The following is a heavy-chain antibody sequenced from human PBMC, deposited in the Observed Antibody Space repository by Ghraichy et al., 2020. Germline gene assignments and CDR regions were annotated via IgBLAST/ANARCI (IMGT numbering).Heavy chain of an antibody. D-gene: IGHD6-13*01. CDR3: TRGGYLMAYSSSWYVD. J-gene: IGHJ4*02. CDR1: GYTITSHA. V-gene: IGHV7-4-1*02. CDR2: IDTNTGNP. Sequence: ASVKVSCKASGYTITSHAINWVRQAPGQGLEWMGWIDTNTGNPTYAQGFTGRFVFSLDTSVNTAYLQISSLKAEDTAIYYCTRGGYLMAYSSSWYVDWGQGTLITVSS.